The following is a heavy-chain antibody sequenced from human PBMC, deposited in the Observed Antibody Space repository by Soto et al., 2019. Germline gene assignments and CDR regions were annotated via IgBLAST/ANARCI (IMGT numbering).Heavy chain of an antibody. D-gene: IGHD6-19*01. Sequence: PXGSLRLSCAASGFTFSSYAMSWVRQAPGKGLEWVSAISGSGGSTYYADSVKGRFTISRDNSKNTLYLQMNSLRAEDTAVYYCAKDAAAGIAVAGTDWFDPWGQGTLVTVSS. V-gene: IGHV3-23*01. CDR3: AKDAAAGIAVAGTDWFDP. CDR2: ISGSGGST. J-gene: IGHJ5*02. CDR1: GFTFSSYA.